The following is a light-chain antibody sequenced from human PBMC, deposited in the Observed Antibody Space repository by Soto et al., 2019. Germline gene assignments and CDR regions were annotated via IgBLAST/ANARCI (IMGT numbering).Light chain of an antibody. CDR3: SSYTSLTTLYV. V-gene: IGLV2-14*01. J-gene: IGLJ1*01. CDR2: EVS. Sequence: QSALTQPASVSGSPGQSITISCTGTSSDVGGYNYVSWYQHHPGRGPKLMIYEVSNRPSGVSNRFSGSKSGNTASLTISGLQAEDEADYYCSSYTSLTTLYVFGTGTKLIVL. CDR1: SSDVGGYNY.